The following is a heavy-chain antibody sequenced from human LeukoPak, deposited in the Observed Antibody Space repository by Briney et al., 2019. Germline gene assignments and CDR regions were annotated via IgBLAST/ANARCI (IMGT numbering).Heavy chain of an antibody. J-gene: IGHJ4*02. CDR1: GSTFSSYA. Sequence: GGSLRLSCAASGSTFSSYAMSWVRQAPGKGLEWVSAISGSGGSTYYADSVKGRFTISRDNSKNTLYLQMNSLRAEDTAVYYCAKDQNTYSGSYFEFDYWGQGTLVTVSS. D-gene: IGHD1-26*01. CDR3: AKDQNTYSGSYFEFDY. V-gene: IGHV3-23*01. CDR2: ISGSGGST.